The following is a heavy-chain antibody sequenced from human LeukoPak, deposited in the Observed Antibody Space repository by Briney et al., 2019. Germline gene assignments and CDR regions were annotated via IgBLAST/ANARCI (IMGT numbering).Heavy chain of an antibody. CDR2: ISGSGGST. D-gene: IGHD3-10*01. CDR3: AKSPTHYYGSGSYFDY. V-gene: IGHV3-23*01. CDR1: GFTFSSYA. Sequence: GGSLRLSCAASGFTFSSYAMSWVRQAPGKGLEWVSAISGSGGSTYYADSVKGRFTISRDNSKNTLYLQMNSLRAEDTAVYYCAKSPTHYYGSGSYFDYWGQGTLVTVSS. J-gene: IGHJ4*02.